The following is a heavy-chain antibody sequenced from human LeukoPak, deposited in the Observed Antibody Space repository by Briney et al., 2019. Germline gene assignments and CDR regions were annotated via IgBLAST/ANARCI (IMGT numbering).Heavy chain of an antibody. J-gene: IGHJ3*02. V-gene: IGHV4-4*07. CDR2: IYTSGST. CDR3: ARGLAVYGFGKCGVAFDI. D-gene: IGHD3-10*01. CDR1: GGSISSYY. Sequence: SETLSLTCTVSGGSISSYYWSWIRQPAGKGLEWIERIYTSGSTNYNPSLKSRVTMSVDTSKNQFSLKLSSVTAADTAVYYCARGLAVYGFGKCGVAFDIWGQGTMVTVSS.